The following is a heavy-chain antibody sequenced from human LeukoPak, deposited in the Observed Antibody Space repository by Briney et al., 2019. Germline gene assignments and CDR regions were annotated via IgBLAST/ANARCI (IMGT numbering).Heavy chain of an antibody. J-gene: IGHJ5*02. V-gene: IGHV4-31*03. CDR2: IYYSGST. D-gene: IGHD2-15*01. CDR1: GGSISSSSYY. Sequence: TSETLSLTCTVSGGSISSSSYYWGWIRQHPGEGLEWIGYIYYSGSTYYNPSLKSRVTISVDTSKNQFSLKLSSVTAADTAVYYCARELAFTFDSDNSFDPWGQGTLVTVSS. CDR3: ARELAFTFDSDNSFDP.